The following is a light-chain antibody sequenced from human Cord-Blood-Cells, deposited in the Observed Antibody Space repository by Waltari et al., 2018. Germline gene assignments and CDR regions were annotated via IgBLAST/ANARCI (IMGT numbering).Light chain of an antibody. CDR1: QCVSSSY. V-gene: IGKV3-20*01. CDR3: QQYGSSPPWT. J-gene: IGKJ1*01. Sequence: EIVLTQSPGTLSLHPGERATLSCRASQCVSSSYLAWYQQKPGQAPRLLIYGASSRATGIPDRFSGSGSGTDFTLTISRLEPEDFAVYYCQQYGSSPPWTFGQGTKVEIK. CDR2: GAS.